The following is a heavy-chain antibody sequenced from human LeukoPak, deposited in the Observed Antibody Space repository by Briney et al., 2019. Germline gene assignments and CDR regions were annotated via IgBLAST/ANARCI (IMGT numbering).Heavy chain of an antibody. Sequence: PGRSLRLSCAASGFTFDDYAMHWVRQAPGKGLEWVSGISWNSGSIGYADSVNGRFTISRDNAKNSLYLQMNSLRAEDTALYYCAKDRSYWNDATLDYWGQGTLVTVSS. D-gene: IGHD1-1*01. CDR2: ISWNSGSI. CDR3: AKDRSYWNDATLDY. V-gene: IGHV3-9*01. J-gene: IGHJ4*02. CDR1: GFTFDDYA.